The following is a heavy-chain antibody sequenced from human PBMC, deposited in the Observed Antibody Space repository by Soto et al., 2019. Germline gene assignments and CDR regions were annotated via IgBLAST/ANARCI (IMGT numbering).Heavy chain of an antibody. J-gene: IGHJ4*02. CDR2: IGGSGRNT. V-gene: IGHV3-23*01. CDR1: GFMFSKSG. Sequence: VQLLESGGGLAQPGGSLRLSCAASGFMFSKSGMTWVRQAPGKGLESVAHIGGSGRNTYYTDSVKGRFTISRDNSKNTLFLQMNSLRDEDTAIYYCAKDGLSDSRSALDYWGRGTRVTVSS. D-gene: IGHD6-13*01. CDR3: AKDGLSDSRSALDY.